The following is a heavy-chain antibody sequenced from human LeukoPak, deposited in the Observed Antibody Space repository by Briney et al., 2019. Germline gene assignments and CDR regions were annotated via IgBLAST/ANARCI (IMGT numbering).Heavy chain of an antibody. Sequence: ASVKVSCKASGYNFVGYYIHWVRQAPGQGLEWMGRINPRDGETNFAQKFQGRVTMTSDTSISTAYMELSGLKFDDTAVYYCGRDWELRFHQGGLDYWGQGALVTVSS. CDR3: GRDWELRFHQGGLDY. CDR2: INPRDGET. D-gene: IGHD3-3*01. V-gene: IGHV1-2*06. J-gene: IGHJ4*02. CDR1: GYNFVGYY.